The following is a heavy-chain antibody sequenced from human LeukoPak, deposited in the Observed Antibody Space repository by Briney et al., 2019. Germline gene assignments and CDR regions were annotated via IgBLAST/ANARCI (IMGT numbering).Heavy chain of an antibody. CDR2: IKQGGSEK. Sequence: GGSRRLSCAASGFTFSNYWMSWVRQAPGKGLEWVANIKQGGSEKYYVNSVKGRFTISRDNAKNSLYLQMNSLRAEDTAVYYCAREMYNWNYGDYWGQGTLVTVSS. J-gene: IGHJ4*02. CDR3: AREMYNWNYGDY. D-gene: IGHD1-20*01. CDR1: GFTFSNYW. V-gene: IGHV3-7*01.